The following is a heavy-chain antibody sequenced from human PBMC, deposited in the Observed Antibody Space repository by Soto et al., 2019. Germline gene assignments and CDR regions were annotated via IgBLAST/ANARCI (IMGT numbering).Heavy chain of an antibody. J-gene: IGHJ4*02. CDR2: ISSSSSTI. CDR1: GFTFSSYS. V-gene: IGHV3-48*01. CDR3: ARGGIVATIAEIHFDY. Sequence: GGSLRLSCAASGFTFSSYSMNWVRQAPGKGLEWVSYISSSSSTIYYADSVKGRFTISRDNAKNSLYLQMNSLRAEDTAVYYCARGGIVATIAEIHFDYWGQGTLVTVSS. D-gene: IGHD5-12*01.